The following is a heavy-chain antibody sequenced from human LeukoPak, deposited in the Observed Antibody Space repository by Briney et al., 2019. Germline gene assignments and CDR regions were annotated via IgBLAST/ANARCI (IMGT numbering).Heavy chain of an antibody. CDR2: IYHSGST. J-gene: IGHJ4*02. CDR1: GYSISSGYY. CDR3: ARKTAALDY. D-gene: IGHD6-25*01. Sequence: SETLSLTCAVSGYSISSGYYWGWIRQPPGKGLEWIGSIYHSGSTYYNPSLKSRVTISVDTSKNQFSLKLSSVTAAGTAVYYCARKTAALDYWGQGTLVTVSS. V-gene: IGHV4-38-2*01.